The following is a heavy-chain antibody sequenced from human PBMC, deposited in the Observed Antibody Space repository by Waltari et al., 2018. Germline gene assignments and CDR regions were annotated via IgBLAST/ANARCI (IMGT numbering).Heavy chain of an antibody. D-gene: IGHD3-10*01. J-gene: IGHJ4*02. CDR3: ARGELLWFGEFYDY. Sequence: WSWIRQPPGKGLEWIGEINHSGSTNYNQSLKSRVTISVDTSKNQFSLKLSSVTAADTAVYYCARGELLWFGEFYDYWGQGTLVTVSS. V-gene: IGHV4-34*01. CDR2: INHSGST.